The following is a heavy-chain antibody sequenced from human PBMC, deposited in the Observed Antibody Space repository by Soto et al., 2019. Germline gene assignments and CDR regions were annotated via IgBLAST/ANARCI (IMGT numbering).Heavy chain of an antibody. CDR1: VFTFSSYV. CDR3: AKALLRFLEWSFMDV. D-gene: IGHD3-3*01. V-gene: IGHV3-30*18. Sequence: PRGSLRVYCAASVFTFSSYVMHWVRQAPGKGLEWVAVISYDGSNKYYADSVKGRFTISIDNSKNTLYLQMNSLRAEDTAVYYCAKALLRFLEWSFMDVWGQGTTVTVSS. CDR2: ISYDGSNK. J-gene: IGHJ6*01.